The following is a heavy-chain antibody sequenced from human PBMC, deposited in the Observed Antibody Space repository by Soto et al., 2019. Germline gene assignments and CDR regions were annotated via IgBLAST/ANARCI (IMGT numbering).Heavy chain of an antibody. CDR1: TYTYNTHY. V-gene: IGHV1-46*02. CDR2: INPRVGST. CDR3: VGGSASGVDH. D-gene: IGHD6-6*01. J-gene: IGHJ4*02. Sequence: ASVKVSCKSSTYTYNTHYIHWVRQAPGQGLEWVGVINPRVGSTNYAQKFQGRVTMTRDTSTTTFYMEVTSLTSEDTAVYYCVGGSASGVDHWGQGTLVTVSS.